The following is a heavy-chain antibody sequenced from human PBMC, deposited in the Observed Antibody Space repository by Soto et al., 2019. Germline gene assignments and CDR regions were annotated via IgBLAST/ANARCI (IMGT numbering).Heavy chain of an antibody. CDR3: ARVLYYGSVSYSPYGMDV. D-gene: IGHD3-10*01. CDR1: GVSFNNNG. CDR2: VSPPFRTS. V-gene: IGHV1-69*01. Sequence: QVQLVQSGAEVKKPGSSVKVSCKTSGVSFNNNGIGWVRQAPGHGLEWMGGVSPPFRTSNYARKFQGRIAITADASTGTVNMELSSLPSEDTAQYYCARVLYYGSVSYSPYGMDVWGQGTTVTVSS. J-gene: IGHJ6*02.